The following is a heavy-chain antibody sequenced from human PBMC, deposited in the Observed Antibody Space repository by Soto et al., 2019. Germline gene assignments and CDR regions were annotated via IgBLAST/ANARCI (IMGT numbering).Heavy chain of an antibody. Sequence: ASVKVSCKASGYTFTDYFMYWVRQAPGQGLEWVGWINPKSGGTNYAQKFQDRVTMARDTPINTAYMWLSRLRSDDTAMYYCAKAQFGSSTWYHYCMDVWGQGTMVTVSS. CDR2: INPKSGGT. CDR1: GYTFTDYF. J-gene: IGHJ6*02. V-gene: IGHV1-2*02. D-gene: IGHD6-13*01. CDR3: AKAQFGSSTWYHYCMDV.